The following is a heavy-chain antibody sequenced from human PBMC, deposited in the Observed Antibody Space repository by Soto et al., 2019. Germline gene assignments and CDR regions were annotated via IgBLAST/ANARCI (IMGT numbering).Heavy chain of an antibody. CDR2: IIASGANT. CDR3: ARERYSVIDHDAFDI. CDR1: DFNFKTYP. D-gene: IGHD5-12*01. J-gene: IGHJ3*02. Sequence: GGSLRLSCAASDFNFKTYPMSWVRQAPGQVLEWVSTIIASGANTYYADSVKGRFTISRDNSKNTLYLQMNSLGVEDTAIYYCARERYSVIDHDAFDIWGQGTMVTVSS. V-gene: IGHV3-23*01.